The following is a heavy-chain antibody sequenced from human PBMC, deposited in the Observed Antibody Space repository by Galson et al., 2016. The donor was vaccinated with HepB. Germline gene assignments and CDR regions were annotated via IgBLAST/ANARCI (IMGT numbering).Heavy chain of an antibody. CDR1: GFDFSRYE. J-gene: IGHJ6*02. V-gene: IGHV3-48*03. CDR3: VRGKNNAGYAYKRFNYYNMEV. CDR2: ISYSNAV. D-gene: IGHD3-10*01. Sequence: SLRLSCAASGFDFSRYEMNWVRKAPGKGLEWLSHISYSNAVSYAAAVKGRFTISRDNARDSLFLEMRGLRVEDTATYYCVRGKNNAGYAYKRFNYYNMEVWGRGTSVIVSS.